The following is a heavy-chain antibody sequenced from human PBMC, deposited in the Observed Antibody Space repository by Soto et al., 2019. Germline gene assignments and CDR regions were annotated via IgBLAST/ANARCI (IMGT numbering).Heavy chain of an antibody. CDR2: IYYRGST. D-gene: IGHD3-22*01. V-gene: IGHV4-39*07. J-gene: IGHJ4*02. Sequence: KTSETLSLTCTVSGGSISSSSYYWGWIRQPPGKGLEWIGSIYYRGSTSYNQSLKSRVNISVDTSKNQFSLKLISVTAADTAVYYCASMSDLDSSCYPYWGQG. CDR1: GGSISSSSYY. CDR3: ASMSDLDSSCYPY.